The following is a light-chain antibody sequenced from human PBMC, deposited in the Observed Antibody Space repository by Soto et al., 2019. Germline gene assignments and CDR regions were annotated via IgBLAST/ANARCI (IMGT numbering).Light chain of an antibody. J-gene: IGLJ2*01. Sequence: QSALTQPRSVSGSPGQSVTISCTGTSSDIGRYNYVSWYQQHPGKAPKLMIYDVTKRPSGVPDRFSGSKSGNTASLTISGLQAEDEADYYCCSYAAGDTVVFGGGTKVTVL. CDR1: SSDIGRYNY. V-gene: IGLV2-11*01. CDR2: DVT. CDR3: CSYAAGDTVV.